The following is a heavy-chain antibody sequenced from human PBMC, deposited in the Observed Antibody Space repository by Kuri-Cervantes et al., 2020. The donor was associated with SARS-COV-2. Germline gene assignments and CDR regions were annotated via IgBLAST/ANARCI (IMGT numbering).Heavy chain of an antibody. J-gene: IGHJ4*02. D-gene: IGHD1-14*01. CDR3: TKYNVDFDH. CDR2: INHRGSA. V-gene: IGHV4-34*01. CDR1: GESFSGYY. Sequence: GSLRLSCAVYGESFSGYYWTWIRQPPGKGLEWIGEINHRGSADYNPSLKSRVTISVDTSKNQFSLKLTSVTAAGSALYYCTKYNVDFDHWGQGTLVTVSS.